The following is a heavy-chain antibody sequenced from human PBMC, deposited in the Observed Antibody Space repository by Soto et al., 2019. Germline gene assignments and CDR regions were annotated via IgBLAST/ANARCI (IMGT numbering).Heavy chain of an antibody. V-gene: IGHV1-3*01. CDR3: ARDRSVAVAGPGWFDP. J-gene: IGHJ5*02. D-gene: IGHD6-19*01. CDR2: INAGNGNT. Sequence: ASVKVSCKASGYTFSNFAMHWVRQAPGQRLEWMGWINAGNGNTKYSQKVQGRVTITRDTSASTAYMELSSLRSEDTAVYYCARDRSVAVAGPGWFDPWGQGTLVTVSS. CDR1: GYTFSNFA.